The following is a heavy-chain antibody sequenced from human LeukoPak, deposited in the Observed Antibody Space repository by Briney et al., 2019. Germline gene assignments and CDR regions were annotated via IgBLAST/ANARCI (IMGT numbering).Heavy chain of an antibody. CDR1: GYTFINYY. CDR2: INPSGGST. J-gene: IGHJ4*02. D-gene: IGHD1-26*01. Sequence: ASVKFSCKASGYTFINYYMHWVRQAPGQGLEWMGMINPSGGSTRYAQKFQGRVTMTRDTSTSTVYMELSSLRSEDTAVYYCARSYSGSYYAESGVDYWGQGTLVTVSS. CDR3: ARSYSGSYYAESGVDY. V-gene: IGHV1-46*01.